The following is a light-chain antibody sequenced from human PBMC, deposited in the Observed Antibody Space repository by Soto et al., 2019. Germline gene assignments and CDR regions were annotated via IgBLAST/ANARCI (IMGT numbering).Light chain of an antibody. CDR1: NIGSKN. V-gene: IGLV3-9*01. J-gene: IGLJ3*02. CDR3: QVCDSSTARV. Sequence: SYELTQPLSVSVALGQTARITCGGNNIGSKNVHWYQQKPGQAPVLVIYRDSNRPSGIPERFSGSNSGTTATLTISRAQARDDADYYCQVCDSSTARVFGAGTKLTVL. CDR2: RDS.